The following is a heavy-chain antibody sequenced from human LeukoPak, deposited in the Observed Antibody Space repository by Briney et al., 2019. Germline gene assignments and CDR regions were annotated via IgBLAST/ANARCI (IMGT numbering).Heavy chain of an antibody. CDR3: ARAPATNEWRCMDY. V-gene: IGHV3-53*05. CDR2: IYSGGRT. Sequence: GGSLRLSCAASGFTVSSNYMSWVRQAPGKGLQWVSVIYSGGRTYYADSVKGRFTISRDNSKNTLYLQMNSLRAEDTAMYYCARAPATNEWRCMDYWGQGTLVTVSS. D-gene: IGHD2-8*02. CDR1: GFTVSSNY. J-gene: IGHJ4*02.